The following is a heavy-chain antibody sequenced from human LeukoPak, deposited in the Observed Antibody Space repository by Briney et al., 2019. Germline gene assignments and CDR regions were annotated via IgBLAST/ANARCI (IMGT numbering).Heavy chain of an antibody. V-gene: IGHV3-33*01. J-gene: IGHJ4*02. Sequence: PGRSLRLSCAASGFTFSSYGMHWVRQAPGKGLEWVAVIWYDGSNKYYADSVKGRFTISRDNSKNTLYLQMNSLRAEDTAVYYCARAYRYSSSLGYFDYWGQGTLVTVSS. CDR2: IWYDGSNK. CDR1: GFTFSSYG. D-gene: IGHD6-13*01. CDR3: ARAYRYSSSLGYFDY.